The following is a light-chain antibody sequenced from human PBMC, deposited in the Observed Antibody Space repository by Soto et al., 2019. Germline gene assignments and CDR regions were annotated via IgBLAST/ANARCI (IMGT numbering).Light chain of an antibody. CDR2: AAS. Sequence: EIVLTQSPATLSLSPGERATLSCRASQSVSTYLAWYQQKPGQAPRLLIYAASNRATGVPGRFSGSGSGTDFTLTISSLEPEDSAVYYCQQRSKWPPLTFGGGTKVEIK. CDR3: QQRSKWPPLT. V-gene: IGKV3-11*01. J-gene: IGKJ4*01. CDR1: QSVSTY.